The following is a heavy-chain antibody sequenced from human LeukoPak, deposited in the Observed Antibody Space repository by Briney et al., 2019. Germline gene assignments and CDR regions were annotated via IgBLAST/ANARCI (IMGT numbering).Heavy chain of an antibody. D-gene: IGHD3-22*01. V-gene: IGHV3-66*01. Sequence: GGSLRLSCAVSGFTVSSNYMSWVRQPPGKGLEWVSVIYSGGSTYYADSVKGRFTISRDNSKNTLYLQMNSLRAEDTAVYYCARDMLDDSILTFDYWGQGTLVTVSS. CDR3: ARDMLDDSILTFDY. CDR1: GFTVSSNY. CDR2: IYSGGST. J-gene: IGHJ4*02.